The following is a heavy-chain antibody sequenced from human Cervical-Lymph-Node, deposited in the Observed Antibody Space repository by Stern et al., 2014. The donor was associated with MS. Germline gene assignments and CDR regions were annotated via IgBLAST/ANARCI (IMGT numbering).Heavy chain of an antibody. CDR3: AAGTITMGATGY. J-gene: IGHJ4*02. CDR2: IVVGSGNT. V-gene: IGHV1-58*01. Sequence: QLVQSGPEVKKPGTSVKVSCKASGFTFISSGVQWVRQARGQRLEWIGWIVVGSGNTTYAQKFQERVTITRDMSTSTAYMELSSLRSDDTAMYYCAAGTITMGATGYWGQGTLVTVSS. D-gene: IGHD1-14*01. CDR1: GFTFISSG.